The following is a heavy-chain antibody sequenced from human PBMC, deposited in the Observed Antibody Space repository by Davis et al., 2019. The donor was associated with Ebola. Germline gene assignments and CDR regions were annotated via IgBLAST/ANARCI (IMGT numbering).Heavy chain of an antibody. Sequence: GESLKISCAASGFTFSSYAMSWVRQAPGKGLEWVSAISGSGGSTYYADSVKGRFTISRDNSKNTLYLQMNSLRAEDTAVYYCAKDRSAYYDFWSGPGSYGMDVWGQGTTVTVSS. CDR3: AKDRSAYYDFWSGPGSYGMDV. D-gene: IGHD3-3*01. J-gene: IGHJ6*02. V-gene: IGHV3-23*01. CDR2: ISGSGGST. CDR1: GFTFSSYA.